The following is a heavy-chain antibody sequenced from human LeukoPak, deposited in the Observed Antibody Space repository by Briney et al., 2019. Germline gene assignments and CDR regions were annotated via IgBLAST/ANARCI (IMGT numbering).Heavy chain of an antibody. J-gene: IGHJ3*02. D-gene: IGHD2-2*01. Sequence: SETLSLTCTVSGGSISSYYWSWIRQPAGKGLEWIGRIYTSGSTNYNPSLKSRVTMSADTSKNQFSLKLSSVTAADTAVYYCARAGGYCSSTSCYDAFDIWGQGTMVTVSS. V-gene: IGHV4-4*07. CDR2: IYTSGST. CDR1: GGSISSYY. CDR3: ARAGGYCSSTSCYDAFDI.